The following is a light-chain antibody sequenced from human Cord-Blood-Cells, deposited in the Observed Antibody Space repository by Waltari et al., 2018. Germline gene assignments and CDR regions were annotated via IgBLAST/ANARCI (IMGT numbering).Light chain of an antibody. CDR2: DVS. Sequence: QSALTQPASVSGSPGQSITISCTGTSSDVGGYNYVSWYQQHTGKAPKIMIYDVSNRPSGVSNRLSGPKSGNTASLTISGLQAEDEADYYCSSYTSSSTLVFGGGTKLTVL. CDR3: SSYTSSSTLV. J-gene: IGLJ3*02. V-gene: IGLV2-14*03. CDR1: SSDVGGYNY.